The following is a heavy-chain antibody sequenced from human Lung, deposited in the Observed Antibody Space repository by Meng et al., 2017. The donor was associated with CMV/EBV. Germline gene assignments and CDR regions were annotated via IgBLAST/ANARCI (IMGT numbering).Heavy chain of an antibody. CDR1: AGTSSSYA. J-gene: IGHJ6*02. V-gene: IGHV1-69*05. D-gene: IGHD2-2*02. CDR3: ARDRTGDCSSTSCYNYYYYYGMDV. CDR2: IIPVFAIA. Sequence: SVXVSXXASAGTSSSYASSWVRQAPGQGLEWMGGIIPVFAIANYAQKSQGRLTIITDESTSTAYMELSSLRSEDKAVYYCARDRTGDCSSTSCYNYYYYYGMDVWGQGXTVTVSS.